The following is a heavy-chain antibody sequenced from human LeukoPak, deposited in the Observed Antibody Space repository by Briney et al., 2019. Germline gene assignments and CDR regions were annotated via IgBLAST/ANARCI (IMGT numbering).Heavy chain of an antibody. Sequence: GGSLRLSCAASGFTFSDYYMSWIRQAPGKGLEWVSYISSSGNTTYYADSVKGRFTISRDNAKNSLYLQMNSLRAEDTSVYYCATESSGALDYWGQGTLVTVSS. D-gene: IGHD1-26*01. CDR3: ATESSGALDY. V-gene: IGHV3-11*04. J-gene: IGHJ4*02. CDR2: ISSSGNTT. CDR1: GFTFSDYY.